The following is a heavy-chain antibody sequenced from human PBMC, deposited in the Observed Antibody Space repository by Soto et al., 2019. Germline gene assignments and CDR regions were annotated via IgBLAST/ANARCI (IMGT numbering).Heavy chain of an antibody. V-gene: IGHV1-69*13. CDR1: VGTFSSYA. D-gene: IGHD5-12*01. CDR3: ATRDVDIVATRLTLYYFDY. Sequence: GASVKVSYKASVGTFSSYAISWVRQAPGQGLEWMGGIIPIFGTANYAQKFQGRVTITADESTSTAYMELSSLRSEDTAVYYCATRDVDIVATRLTLYYFDYWGQGTLVTVSS. J-gene: IGHJ4*02. CDR2: IIPIFGTA.